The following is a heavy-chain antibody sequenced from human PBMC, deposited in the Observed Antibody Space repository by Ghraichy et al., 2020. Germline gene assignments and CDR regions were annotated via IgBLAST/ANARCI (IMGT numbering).Heavy chain of an antibody. CDR1: GFTFSSYE. CDR3: ARISMAARDFDY. Sequence: GGSLRLSCAASGFTFSSYEMNWVRQAPGKRLEWVSYISSSGSTIYFADSMKGRFTISRDNAKNSLYLQMSSLRAEDTAVYYCARISMAARDFDYWGQGTLVTVSS. D-gene: IGHD6-6*01. V-gene: IGHV3-48*03. CDR2: ISSSGSTI. J-gene: IGHJ4*02.